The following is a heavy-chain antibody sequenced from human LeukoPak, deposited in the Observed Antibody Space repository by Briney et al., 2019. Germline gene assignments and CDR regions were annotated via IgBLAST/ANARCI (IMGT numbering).Heavy chain of an antibody. CDR2: IYTSGST. V-gene: IGHV4-4*07. CDR1: GGSISSYY. CDR3: ARXXVTMVXGXHYMDV. D-gene: IGHD3-10*01. Sequence: SETLSLTCTVSGGSISSYYWSWIRQPAGKGLEWIGRIYTSGSTNYNXSLKXRVTMSVDTSKNQFSLKLSSVTAADTAVYYCARXXVTMVXGXHYMDVWGKGTTVTVSS. J-gene: IGHJ6*03.